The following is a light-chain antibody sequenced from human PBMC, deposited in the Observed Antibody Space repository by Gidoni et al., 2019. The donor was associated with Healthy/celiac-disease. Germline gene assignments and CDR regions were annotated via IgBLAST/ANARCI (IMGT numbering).Light chain of an antibody. J-gene: IGLJ2*01. V-gene: IGLV3-1*01. Sequence: SYELTQPPSVSVSPGQTASITCSGDKLGDKYACWYQQNPGQSPVLVIYQDSKRPSGIPERFSGSNSGNTATLTISGTQAMDEADYYCQAWDSSTMVFGGGTKLTVL. CDR1: KLGDKY. CDR2: QDS. CDR3: QAWDSSTMV.